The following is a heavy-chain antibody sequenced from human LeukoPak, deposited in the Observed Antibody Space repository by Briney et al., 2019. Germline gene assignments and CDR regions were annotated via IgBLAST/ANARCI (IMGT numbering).Heavy chain of an antibody. Sequence: ASVKVSCKTSGYTFTNYAMHWVRQAPGRTIQWLAWINPANGYTRYSQHFQDRVTVSSDTSADTAYMELSSLRSEDKAIYYCAIRDGHTDHWGQGTLVTVSS. J-gene: IGHJ4*02. D-gene: IGHD5-24*01. CDR3: AIRDGHTDH. CDR2: INPANGYT. V-gene: IGHV1-3*03. CDR1: GYTFTNYA.